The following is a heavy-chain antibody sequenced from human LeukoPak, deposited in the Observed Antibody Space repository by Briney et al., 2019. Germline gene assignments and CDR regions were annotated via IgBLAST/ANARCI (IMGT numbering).Heavy chain of an antibody. V-gene: IGHV3-21*01. D-gene: IGHD3-22*01. CDR2: ISSSSYI. CDR3: ARDSQYYYDSSGYYKEGADAFDI. CDR1: GFTFSSYS. Sequence: PGGSLRLSCAASGFTFSSYSMNWVRQAPGKGLEWVSSISSSSYIYYADSVKGRFTVSRDNAKNSLYLQMNSLRAEDTAVYYCARDSQYYYDSSGYYKEGADAFDIWGQGTMVTVSS. J-gene: IGHJ3*02.